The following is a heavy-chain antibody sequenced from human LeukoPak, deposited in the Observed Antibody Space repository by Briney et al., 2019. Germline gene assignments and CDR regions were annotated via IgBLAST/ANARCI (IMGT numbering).Heavy chain of an antibody. D-gene: IGHD3-22*01. CDR3: ATYSSLNRREFQF. V-gene: IGHV3-66*01. Sequence: GGSLRLSCAASGFTVSSNYMSWVRQAPGKGLEWVSGISSGGGTYYADSVKGRFTISRDNSKNTLYLQMNSLRADDTAVYYCATYSSLNRREFQFWGQGTLLTVSS. CDR2: ISSGGGT. J-gene: IGHJ1*01. CDR1: GFTVSSNY.